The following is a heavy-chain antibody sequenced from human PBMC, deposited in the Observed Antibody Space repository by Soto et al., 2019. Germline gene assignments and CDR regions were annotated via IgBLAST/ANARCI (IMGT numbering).Heavy chain of an antibody. CDR2: ISAYNGNT. J-gene: IGHJ6*02. CDR1: GYTFTSYG. CDR3: ARDFPGIAAAGIVLGYYYYGMDV. D-gene: IGHD6-13*01. Sequence: QVQLVQSGAEVKKPGASVKVSCKASGYTFTSYGISWVRQAPGQGLEWMGWISAYNGNTNYAQKLQGRVTMTTDTSTRTAYMELRSLRSDDTAVYYCARDFPGIAAAGIVLGYYYYGMDVWGQGTTVTVSS. V-gene: IGHV1-18*04.